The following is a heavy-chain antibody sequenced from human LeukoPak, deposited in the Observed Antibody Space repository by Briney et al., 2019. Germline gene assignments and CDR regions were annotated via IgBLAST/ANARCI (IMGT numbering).Heavy chain of an antibody. CDR2: INHSGST. J-gene: IGHJ5*02. Sequence: PSETLSLTCAVYGGSFSGYYWSWIRQPPGRGLEWIGEINHSGSTNYNPSLKSRVTISVDTSKNQCSLKLSSVTAADTAVYYCARGVVVVSWGQGTLVTVSS. V-gene: IGHV4-34*01. CDR3: ARGVVVVS. D-gene: IGHD2-15*01. CDR1: GGSFSGYY.